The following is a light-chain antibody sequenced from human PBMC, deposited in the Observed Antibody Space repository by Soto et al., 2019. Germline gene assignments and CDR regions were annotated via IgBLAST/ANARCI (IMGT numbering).Light chain of an antibody. CDR1: QSIGSW. J-gene: IGKJ2*01. Sequence: DIQMTQSPSTLSASLGDRVTITCRASQSIGSWLAWYQQKPGKAPKLLIYKTSILESEVPSRFSGSESGTEFTLTISSLQPDDFVTYYCQEYDDYLSIFGQGTKLEIK. V-gene: IGKV1-5*03. CDR3: QEYDDYLSI. CDR2: KTS.